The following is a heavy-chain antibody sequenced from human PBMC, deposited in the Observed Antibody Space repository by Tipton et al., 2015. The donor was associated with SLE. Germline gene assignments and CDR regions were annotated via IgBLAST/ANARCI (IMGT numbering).Heavy chain of an antibody. CDR1: GFTFSSYA. D-gene: IGHD3-3*01. V-gene: IGHV3-30-3*01. CDR3: ARVYYDFWSGYIKPGGAFDI. J-gene: IGHJ3*02. Sequence: SLRLSCAASGFTFSSYAMHWVRQAPGKGLEWVAVISYDGSNKYYADSVKGRFTISRDNSKNTLYLQMNSLRAEDTAVYYCARVYYDFWSGYIKPGGAFDIWGQGTMVTDSS. CDR2: ISYDGSNK.